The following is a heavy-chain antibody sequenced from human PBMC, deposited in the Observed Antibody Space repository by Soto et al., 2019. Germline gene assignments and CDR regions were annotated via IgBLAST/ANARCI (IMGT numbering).Heavy chain of an antibody. CDR3: ARDRITTRGDAFDL. Sequence: QVQLVQSGAEVKKPGSSVKVSCEAPGGTFSTYIISWVRQAPGQGLEWMGRIIPIPDITDNAQKFQGRVTFSADKSTSTAYMELSSLRSEDTAVYYCARDRITTRGDAFDLWGQGTMVTVSS. V-gene: IGHV1-69*08. CDR1: GGTFSTYI. D-gene: IGHD3-3*01. J-gene: IGHJ3*01. CDR2: IIPIPDIT.